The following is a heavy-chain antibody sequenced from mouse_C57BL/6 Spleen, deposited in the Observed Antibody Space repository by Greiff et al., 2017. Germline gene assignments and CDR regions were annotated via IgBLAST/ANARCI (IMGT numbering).Heavy chain of an antibody. CDR3: ARGYYGSSRYAMDY. CDR1: GYAFSSYW. V-gene: IGHV1-80*01. D-gene: IGHD1-1*01. Sequence: VKLMESGAELVKPGASVKISCKASGYAFSSYWMNWVKQRPGKGLEWIGQIYPGDGDTNYNGKFKGKATLTADKSSSTAYMQLSSLTSEDSAVYFCARGYYGSSRYAMDYWGQGTSVTVSS. CDR2: IYPGDGDT. J-gene: IGHJ4*01.